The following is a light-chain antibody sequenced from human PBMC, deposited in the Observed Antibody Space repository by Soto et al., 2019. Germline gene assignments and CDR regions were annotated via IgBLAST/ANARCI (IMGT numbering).Light chain of an antibody. V-gene: IGKV3-20*01. Sequence: EIVLTQSPGTLSLSPGERATLSFRASQSVSSTNLAWYQQKIGQAPRLLIYGASNRATGIPDRFSGSGSGTDFTLTISRLEPEDFAVYYCQQYGRSPLTFGGGTKVDIK. J-gene: IGKJ4*01. CDR1: QSVSSTN. CDR3: QQYGRSPLT. CDR2: GAS.